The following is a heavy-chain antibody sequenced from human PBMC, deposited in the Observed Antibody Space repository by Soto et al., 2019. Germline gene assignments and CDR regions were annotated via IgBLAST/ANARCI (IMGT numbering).Heavy chain of an antibody. CDR3: ARANREYYFDY. CDR2: ISTDNGDT. Sequence: QVQLVQSGAEVKKPGASVKVSCQASGYTFTNYGISWVRQAPGQGLEWMGWISTDNGDTNPARKFQGRVTMTTDTSTNTAYMELRSLRSEDTAVYYCARANREYYFDYWGQGTLVTVSS. V-gene: IGHV1-18*01. J-gene: IGHJ4*02. CDR1: GYTFTNYG.